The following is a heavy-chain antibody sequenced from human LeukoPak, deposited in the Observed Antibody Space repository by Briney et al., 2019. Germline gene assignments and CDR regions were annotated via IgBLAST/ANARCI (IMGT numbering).Heavy chain of an antibody. Sequence: SETLSLTCTVSGGSISSSSYYWGWIRQPPGKGLEWIGSIYYSGSTNYNPSLKSRVTISVDTSKNQFSLKLSSVTAADTAVYYCARAHYDFWSGYYKAYYYYMDVWGKGTTVTVSS. V-gene: IGHV4-39*07. CDR1: GGSISSSSYY. J-gene: IGHJ6*03. CDR3: ARAHYDFWSGYYKAYYYYMDV. CDR2: IYYSGST. D-gene: IGHD3-3*01.